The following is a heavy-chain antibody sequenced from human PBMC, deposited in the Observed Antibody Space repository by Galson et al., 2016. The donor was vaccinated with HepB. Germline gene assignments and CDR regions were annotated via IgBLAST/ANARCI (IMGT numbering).Heavy chain of an antibody. CDR3: AKSGFFGELDK. CDR2: ICGSGGRT. CDR1: AGTFKNYA. J-gene: IGHJ4*02. Sequence: SLRLSCAVSAGTFKNYAMNWVRQAPGKGLEWVAAICGSGGRTSDEDSVGGRFTISRDNSKNTLFLRMNSVGVEDTAVYFCAKSGFFGELDKWGQGTGVVVSS. V-gene: IGHV3-23*01. D-gene: IGHD3-10*01.